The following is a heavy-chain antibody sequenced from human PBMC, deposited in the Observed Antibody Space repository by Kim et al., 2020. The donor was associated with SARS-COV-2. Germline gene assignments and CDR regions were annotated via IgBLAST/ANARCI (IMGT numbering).Heavy chain of an antibody. J-gene: IGHJ6*02. CDR1: GYSFTSYW. V-gene: IGHV5-10-1*01. D-gene: IGHD3-10*01. Sequence: GESLKISCKGSGYSFTSYWISWVRQMPGKGLEWMGRIDPSDYYTNYSPSFQGHVTISADKSISTAYLQWSSLKAQDTAMYYCARLLGPPYYYGSGRLVYYSGMDVWGQGTTVTVSS. CDR3: ARLLGPPYYYGSGRLVYYSGMDV. CDR2: IDPSDYYT.